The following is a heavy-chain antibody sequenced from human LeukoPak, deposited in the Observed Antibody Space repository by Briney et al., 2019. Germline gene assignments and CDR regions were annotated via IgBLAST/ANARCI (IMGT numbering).Heavy chain of an antibody. CDR3: ARDSYDFWSGYSF. D-gene: IGHD3-3*01. J-gene: IGHJ4*02. Sequence: ASVKVSCKTSGYTFTSYGISWVRQAPGQGLEWMGWISAYNGNTNYAQKLQGRVTMTRDTSTSTVYMELNSLRSEDTAVYYCARDSYDFWSGYSFWGQGTQVTVSS. V-gene: IGHV1-18*01. CDR1: GYTFTSYG. CDR2: ISAYNGNT.